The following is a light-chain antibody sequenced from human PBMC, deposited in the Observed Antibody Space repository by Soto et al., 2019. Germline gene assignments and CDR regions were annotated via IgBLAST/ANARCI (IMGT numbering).Light chain of an antibody. CDR1: QTISNY. Sequence: DIQMTQSPSSLSASVGDRVTITCRASQTISNYLNWYQQKPGKSPRLLIYAASSLQSGVPSRFSGRGSGTDFTLTISSLQPEDFATYFCQQSYSIYTLGQGTKVDIK. J-gene: IGKJ2*01. CDR2: AAS. V-gene: IGKV1-39*01. CDR3: QQSYSIYT.